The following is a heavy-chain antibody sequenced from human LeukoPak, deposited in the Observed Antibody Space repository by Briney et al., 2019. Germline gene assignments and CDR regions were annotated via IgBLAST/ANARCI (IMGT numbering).Heavy chain of an antibody. CDR1: GFTFSTYT. V-gene: IGHV3-30*04. Sequence: PGGSLRLSCAASGFTFSTYTMHWVRQAPGKGLEWVAIISYDGSNEYYADSVKGRFTISRDNSKNTLYLQMNSLRAADTAVYYCAKSMGATLFDYWGQGTLVTVSS. CDR3: AKSMGATLFDY. J-gene: IGHJ4*02. D-gene: IGHD1-26*01. CDR2: ISYDGSNE.